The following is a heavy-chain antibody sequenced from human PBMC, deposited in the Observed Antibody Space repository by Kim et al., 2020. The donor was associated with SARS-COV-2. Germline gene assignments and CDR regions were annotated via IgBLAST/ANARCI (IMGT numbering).Heavy chain of an antibody. CDR3: ARGTTVDY. CDR2: SSYT. V-gene: IGHV3-11*05. D-gene: IGHD4-17*01. J-gene: IGHJ4*02. Sequence: SSYTNHADSVKGRFTISRDNAKNSLYLQMNRLRAEDTAVYYCARGTTVDYWGQGTLVTVSS.